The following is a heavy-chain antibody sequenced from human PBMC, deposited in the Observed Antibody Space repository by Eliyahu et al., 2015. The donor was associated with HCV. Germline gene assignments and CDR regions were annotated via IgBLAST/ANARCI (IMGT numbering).Heavy chain of an antibody. CDR1: GYTFTSYD. V-gene: IGHV1-8*01. CDR3: ARGTNDFWE. CDR2: VNPNSGNT. J-gene: IGHJ4*02. Sequence: QVQLVQSGAEVKKPGASVKVSCKASGYTFTSYDINWVRRATGQGLEYMGWVNPNSGNTDYAQKFQGRVSMTRNTSLNTAYMELSSLRSEDTAVYYCARGTNDFWEWGQGTLVTVSS. D-gene: IGHD3-3*01.